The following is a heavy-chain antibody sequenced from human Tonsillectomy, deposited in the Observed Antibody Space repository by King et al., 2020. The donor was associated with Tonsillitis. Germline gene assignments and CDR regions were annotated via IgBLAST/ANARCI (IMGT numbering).Heavy chain of an antibody. CDR1: GDSISSDTYY. CDR3: ARRLREGGSNYYFDY. D-gene: IGHD3-10*01. V-gene: IGHV4-39*01. Sequence: QLQESGPGLVKPSETLSLTCTVSGDSISSDTYYWAWIRQSPGKGLEWIGTTYYTGSTYYNPSLKSRVSISVDTSKNQFSLKLNSVTAADTAVYYCARRLREGGSNYYFDYWGQGTLVTVSS. J-gene: IGHJ4*02. CDR2: TYYTGST.